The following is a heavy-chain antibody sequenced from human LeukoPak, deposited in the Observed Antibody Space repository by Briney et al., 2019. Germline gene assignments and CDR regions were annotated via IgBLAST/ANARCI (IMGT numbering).Heavy chain of an antibody. CDR3: ARLGAPYSSSWSFFDY. J-gene: IGHJ4*02. CDR1: GSSISSGYY. D-gene: IGHD6-13*01. Sequence: SETLSLTSAVSGSSISSGYYWGWIRQPPGKGLEWIGTIYHSGSTYYSPSLKSRVTISVDTSKNQFSLKLSSVTAADAAVYYCARLGAPYSSSWSFFDYWGQGTLVTVSS. CDR2: IYHSGST. V-gene: IGHV4-38-2*01.